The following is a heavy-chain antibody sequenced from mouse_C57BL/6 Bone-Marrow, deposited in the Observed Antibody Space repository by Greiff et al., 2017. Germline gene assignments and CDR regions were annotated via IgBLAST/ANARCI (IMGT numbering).Heavy chain of an antibody. CDR2: IDPADSYT. J-gene: IGHJ2*01. CDR1: GYTFTSYW. Sequence: QVQLQQPGAELVRPGASVTLSCKASGYTFTSYWMHWVKQRPGQGLEWIGVIDPADSYTDYNQKFKGKATLTVDTSSSTAYMQLRSLTSADSAVYYCRAGTAYWGQGTTLTVSS. V-gene: IGHV1-59*01. D-gene: IGHD2-14*01. CDR3: RAGTAY.